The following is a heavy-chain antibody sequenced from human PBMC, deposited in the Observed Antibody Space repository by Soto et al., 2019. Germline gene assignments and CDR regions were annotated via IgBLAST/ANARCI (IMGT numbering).Heavy chain of an antibody. CDR2: IYSGGST. V-gene: IGHV3-66*01. D-gene: IGHD2-21*02. CDR1: GFTVSSHY. Sequence: EVQLVGSGGGLVQPGGSLRLSCAASGFTVSSHYMSWVRQAPGKGLEWVSVIYSGGSTYYTDSVKGRFTISRDNSKNTLFLQMNSLRAEDTAVYYCARDYYGGNSRYFDLWGRGTLVTVSS. J-gene: IGHJ2*01. CDR3: ARDYYGGNSRYFDL.